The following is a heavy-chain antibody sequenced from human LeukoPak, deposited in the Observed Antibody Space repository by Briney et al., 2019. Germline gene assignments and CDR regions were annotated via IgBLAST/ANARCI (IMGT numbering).Heavy chain of an antibody. J-gene: IGHJ4*02. V-gene: IGHV3-30*02. CDR1: GFNFNNYG. Sequence: GGSLRLSCAASGFNFNNYGMHWVRQAPGKGLEWVAFIRYDGSNQYYADSVKGRFTISRDNSRNTLSLQMNSLSADDTAVYYCAKETGYSSPDYWGRGALVTVSS. D-gene: IGHD6-13*01. CDR3: AKETGYSSPDY. CDR2: IRYDGSNQ.